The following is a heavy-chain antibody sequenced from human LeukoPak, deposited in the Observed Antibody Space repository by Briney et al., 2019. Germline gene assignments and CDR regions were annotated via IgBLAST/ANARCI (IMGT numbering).Heavy chain of an antibody. V-gene: IGHV3-21*01. J-gene: IGHJ4*02. CDR3: ARDRSFPNYGGNSASDY. CDR2: ISSSSYI. Sequence: GGSLRLSCAASGFTFSSYSMNWVRQAPGKGLEWVSSISSSSYIYYADSVKGRFTISRDNAKNSLYLQMNSLRAEDTAVYYCARDRSFPNYGGNSASDYWGQGTLVTVSS. D-gene: IGHD4-23*01. CDR1: GFTFSSYS.